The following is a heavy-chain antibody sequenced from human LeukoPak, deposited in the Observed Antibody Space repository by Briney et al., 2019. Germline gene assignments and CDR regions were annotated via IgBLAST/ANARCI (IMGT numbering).Heavy chain of an antibody. D-gene: IGHD3-10*01. CDR1: GGSFSGYY. V-gene: IGHV4-34*01. CDR3: AIEWAYYYGSGSRPFDP. J-gene: IGHJ5*02. Sequence: PSETLSLTCAVYGGSFSGYYWSWIRQPPGKGLEWIGEINHSGSTNYNPSLKSRVTISVDTSKNQFSLKLSSVTAADTAVYYCAIEWAYYYGSGSRPFDPWGQGTLVTVSS. CDR2: INHSGST.